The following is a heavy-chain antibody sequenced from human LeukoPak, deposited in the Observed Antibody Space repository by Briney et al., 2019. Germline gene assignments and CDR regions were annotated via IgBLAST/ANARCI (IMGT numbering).Heavy chain of an antibody. Sequence: ASVKVSCKASGYTFTSYATHWVRQAPGQRLEWMGWISAYNGNTNYAQKLQGRVTMTTDTSTSTAYMELRSLRSDDTAVYYCARSQSSGPPYYYYYGMDVWGQGTTVTVSS. V-gene: IGHV1-18*01. CDR2: ISAYNGNT. D-gene: IGHD3-22*01. CDR3: ARSQSSGPPYYYYYGMDV. J-gene: IGHJ6*02. CDR1: GYTFTSYA.